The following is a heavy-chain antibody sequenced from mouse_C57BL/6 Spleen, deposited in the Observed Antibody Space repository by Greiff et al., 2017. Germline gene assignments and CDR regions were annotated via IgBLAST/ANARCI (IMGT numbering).Heavy chain of an antibody. D-gene: IGHD2-4*01. Sequence: EVQLVESGEGLVKPGGSLTLSCAASGFTFSSYAMSWVRQTPEKRLEWVAYISSGGDYIYYADPVKGRFTISRDNARNTLYLQMSSLKSEDTAMYYCTRDYDSFDYWGQGTTLTVSS. V-gene: IGHV5-9-1*02. J-gene: IGHJ2*01. CDR3: TRDYDSFDY. CDR1: GFTFSSYA. CDR2: ISSGGDYI.